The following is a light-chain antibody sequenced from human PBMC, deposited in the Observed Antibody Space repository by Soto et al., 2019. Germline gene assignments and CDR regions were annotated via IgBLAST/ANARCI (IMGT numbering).Light chain of an antibody. CDR2: DGS. J-gene: IGKJ4*01. CDR1: QSVSSN. CDR3: LKEYTYPRA. V-gene: IGKV3-11*01. Sequence: EIVLTQSPATLSVSPGESATLSCRASQSVSSNLPWYHQQPGQAPRLLIYDGSTRAPGIPARCSGSASGTHFTLSIRRLEPAEFAFYYCLKEYTYPRAFGGET.